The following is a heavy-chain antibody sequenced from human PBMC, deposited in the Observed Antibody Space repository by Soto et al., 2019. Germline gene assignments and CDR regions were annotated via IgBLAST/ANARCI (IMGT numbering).Heavy chain of an antibody. D-gene: IGHD1-26*01. CDR3: ARELSYSGSYRYFDY. V-gene: IGHV3-13*01. Sequence: GGSLRLSCAASGFTFSSYDMHWVRQATGKGLEWVSAIGTAGDTYYPGSVKGRFTISRENAKNSLYLQMNSLRAEDTAVYYCARELSYSGSYRYFDYWGQGTLVTVSS. J-gene: IGHJ4*02. CDR2: IGTAGDT. CDR1: GFTFSSYD.